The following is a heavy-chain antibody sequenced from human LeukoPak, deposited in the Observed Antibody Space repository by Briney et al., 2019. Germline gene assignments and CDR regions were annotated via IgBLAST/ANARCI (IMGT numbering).Heavy chain of an antibody. CDR3: ARVDYAGNPAH. D-gene: IGHD4-23*01. V-gene: IGHV3-48*03. CDR1: GFTFSSYE. CDR2: ISSSGSTI. J-gene: IGHJ4*02. Sequence: PGGSLRLSCAASGFTFSSYEMNWVRQAPGKGLEWISYISSSGSTIYYADSVKGRFTISRDNAKDSLYLQMNSLRAEDTAVYYCARVDYAGNPAHWGQGTLVTVSS.